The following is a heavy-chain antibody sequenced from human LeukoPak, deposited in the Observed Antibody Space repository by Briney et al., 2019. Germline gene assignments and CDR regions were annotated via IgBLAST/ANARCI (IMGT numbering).Heavy chain of an antibody. CDR1: GYFFTDYH. V-gene: IGHV1-2*02. CDR2: ISTDSGDT. D-gene: IGHD2/OR15-2a*01. Sequence: ASVKVSCKASGYFFTDYHVQWVRQAPGKGLQWLGRISTDSGDTIYAQNFRGRVTLTRDTSTKTAYMELRRLTSDDTAVYFCAGLRSRMKDRTDPWGQGTPVTVSS. J-gene: IGHJ5*02. CDR3: AGLRSRMKDRTDP.